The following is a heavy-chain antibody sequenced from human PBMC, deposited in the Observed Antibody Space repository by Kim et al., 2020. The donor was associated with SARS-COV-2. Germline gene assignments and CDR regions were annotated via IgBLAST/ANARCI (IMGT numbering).Heavy chain of an antibody. CDR1: GYTFTSYA. CDR3: AGPQFNRTSPPGSYGYGMDV. Sequence: ASVKVSCKASGYTFTSYAMNWVRQAPGQGLEWMGWINTNTGNPTYAQGFTGRFVFSLDTSVSTAYLQISSLKAEDTAVYYCAGPQFNRTSPPGSYGYGMDVWGQGTTVTVSS. J-gene: IGHJ6*02. CDR2: INTNTGNP. V-gene: IGHV7-4-1*02. D-gene: IGHD2-2*01.